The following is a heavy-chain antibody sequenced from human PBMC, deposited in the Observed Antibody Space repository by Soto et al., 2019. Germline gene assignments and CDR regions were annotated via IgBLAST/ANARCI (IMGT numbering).Heavy chain of an antibody. CDR1: GDSVRNQY. V-gene: IGHV4-4*09. D-gene: IGHD6-13*01. CDR3: ARALAAAGTSGYGMDV. CDR2: IYRSGST. Sequence: SETLSLTCTVSGDSVRNQYWSWIRRPPGRGLEWIGYIYRSGSTKYNPSLKSRLTISVDTSKNQFSLKLSSVTAADTAVYYCARALAAAGTSGYGMDVWGQGTTVTVSS. J-gene: IGHJ6*02.